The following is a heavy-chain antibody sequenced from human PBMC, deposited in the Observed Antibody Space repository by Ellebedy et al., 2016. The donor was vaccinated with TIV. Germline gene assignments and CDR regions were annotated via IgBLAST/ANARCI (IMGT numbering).Heavy chain of an antibody. CDR2: ISSTGYYI. CDR3: ARSGELDS. CDR1: GFTFTSYS. V-gene: IGHV3-21*01. Sequence: PGGSLRLSCAASGFTFTSYSMNWVRQAPGKGLAWVSSISSTGYYIYYADSVKGRLTISRDDAMSSLFLQMNSLSAEDTAVYYCARSGELDSWGQGTLVTVSS. J-gene: IGHJ4*02. D-gene: IGHD1-26*01.